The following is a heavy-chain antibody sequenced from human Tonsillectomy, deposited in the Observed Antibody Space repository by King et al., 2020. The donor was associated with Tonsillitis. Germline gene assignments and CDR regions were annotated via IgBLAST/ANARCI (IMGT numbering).Heavy chain of an antibody. CDR3: ARVAHAYYDFWRFDS. CDR2: IYSGGST. D-gene: IGHD3-3*01. Sequence: VQLVESGGGLIQRGGSLRLSCAVSGFTVSSNYMNWVRQAPGKGLEWVSLIYSGGSTYYADSVGGRFTISRDNSKNTLYLQMNSLRAEDTAVYYCARVAHAYYDFWRFDSWGQGTLVTVSS. CDR1: GFTVSSNY. V-gene: IGHV3-53*01. J-gene: IGHJ4*02.